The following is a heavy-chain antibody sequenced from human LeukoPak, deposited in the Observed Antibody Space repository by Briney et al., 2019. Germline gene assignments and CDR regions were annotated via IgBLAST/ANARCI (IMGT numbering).Heavy chain of an antibody. CDR2: ISGSGGTT. D-gene: IGHD1-26*01. Sequence: GGSLRLSCAASGFTFSNYAMSWVRQAPGKGLEWVSGISGSGGTTYYADSVKGRFTISRDNSKNTLYLQMSSLRAEDTAVYFCVKNTWVLQSVWYFDLWGRGTLVTVSS. J-gene: IGHJ2*01. CDR3: VKNTWVLQSVWYFDL. CDR1: GFTFSNYA. V-gene: IGHV3-23*01.